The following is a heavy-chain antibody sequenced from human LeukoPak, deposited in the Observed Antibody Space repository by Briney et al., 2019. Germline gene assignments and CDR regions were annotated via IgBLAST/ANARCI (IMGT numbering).Heavy chain of an antibody. CDR3: ARDREGFGESYFDY. CDR1: GFTFSSYG. J-gene: IGHJ4*02. Sequence: GGSLRLSCAASGFTFSSYGMHWVRQAPGKGLEWVSFISTSSSYIYYADSVKGRFTISRDNAKNSLYLQMNSLRAEDTAMYYCARDREGFGESYFDYWGQGTLVTVSS. V-gene: IGHV3-21*01. D-gene: IGHD3-10*01. CDR2: ISTSSSYI.